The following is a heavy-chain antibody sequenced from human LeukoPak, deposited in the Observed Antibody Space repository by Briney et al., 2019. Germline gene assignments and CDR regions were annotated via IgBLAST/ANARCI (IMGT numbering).Heavy chain of an antibody. D-gene: IGHD3-10*01. CDR2: INANSGGT. CDR3: ARSSYYYGSGSYYKFGDY. J-gene: IGHJ4*02. CDR1: GYTFTGSY. V-gene: IGHV1-2*02. Sequence: ASVKVSCKTSGYTFTGSYMHWVRQAPGQGLEWMGWINANSGGTNYAEKFQGRVTMTRDTSISTAYMELSRLRSDDTAVYFCARSSYYYGSGSYYKFGDYWGQGTQVTVSS.